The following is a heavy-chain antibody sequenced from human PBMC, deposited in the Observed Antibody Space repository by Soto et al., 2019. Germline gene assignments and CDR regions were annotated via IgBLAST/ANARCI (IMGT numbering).Heavy chain of an antibody. CDR1: GYTFTSYD. J-gene: IGHJ4*02. CDR2: MNPNSGNT. D-gene: IGHD1-26*01. V-gene: IGHV1-8*01. Sequence: QVQLVQSGAEVKKPGASVKVSCKASGYTFTSYDINWVRQATGQGLEWMGRMNPNSGNTGYAQKFQGRVTMTRNTTISHAYRELSSLRSEHTAVYHRARDVGARRLDYWGQGTLVTVSS. CDR3: ARDVGARRLDY.